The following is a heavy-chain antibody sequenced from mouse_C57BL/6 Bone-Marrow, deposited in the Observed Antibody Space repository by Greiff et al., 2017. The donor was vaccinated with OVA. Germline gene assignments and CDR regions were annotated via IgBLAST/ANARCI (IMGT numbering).Heavy chain of an antibody. CDR3: ARGDFYGPYAMDY. CDR1: GYAFSSSW. CDR2: IYPGDGDT. Sequence: QVQLQQSGPELVKPGASVKISCKASGYAFSSSWMNWVKQRPGKGLEWTGRIYPGDGDTNYNGKFKGKATLTADKSSSTAYMQLSSLTSEDSAVYFCARGDFYGPYAMDYWGQGTSVTVSS. J-gene: IGHJ4*01. D-gene: IGHD1-1*01. V-gene: IGHV1-82*01.